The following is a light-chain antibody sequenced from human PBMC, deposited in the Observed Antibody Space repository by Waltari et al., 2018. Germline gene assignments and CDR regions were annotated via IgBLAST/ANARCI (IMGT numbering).Light chain of an antibody. J-gene: IGLJ3*02. CDR2: VNSDGSH. V-gene: IGLV4-69*01. CDR1: LWHSTHV. Sequence: QLVLPQSPSSSSSLGASFKLTFTLRLWHSTHVLLWLQQQPEKGPRYLMKVNSDGSHSKGDEIPDRFSGSSSGAERYLTISSLQSEDEADYYCQTGGHGTWVFGGGTKLTVL. CDR3: QTGGHGTWV.